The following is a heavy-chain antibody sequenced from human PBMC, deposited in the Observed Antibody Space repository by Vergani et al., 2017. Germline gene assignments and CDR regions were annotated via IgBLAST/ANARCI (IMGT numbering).Heavy chain of an antibody. CDR1: GYTFTSYY. V-gene: IGHV1-46*01. Sequence: QVQLVQSGAEVKKPGASVKVSCKASGYTFTSYYMHWVRQAPGQGLEWMGIMNPSGGSTSYAQKFQGRVTMTRDTSTSTVYMELSSLRSEDTAVYYCAREGVGATCDYWGQGTLVTVSS. D-gene: IGHD1-26*01. CDR2: MNPSGGST. J-gene: IGHJ4*02. CDR3: AREGVGATCDY.